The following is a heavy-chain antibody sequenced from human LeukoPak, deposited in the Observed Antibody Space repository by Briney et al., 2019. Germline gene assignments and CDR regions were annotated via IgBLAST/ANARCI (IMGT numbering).Heavy chain of an antibody. V-gene: IGHV4-34*01. Sequence: SETLSLTCAVYGGSFSGYYWSWIRQPPGKGLEGFGEIKHSGSTNYNPSLKSLVTISVDTSKIQFSLTLRSATAADTAVYYCVRAPDSYYDFCSGYYSRHFVYWGQGTLLTVSS. CDR2: IKHSGST. J-gene: IGHJ4*02. CDR1: GGSFSGYY. D-gene: IGHD3-3*01. CDR3: VRAPDSYYDFCSGYYSRHFVY.